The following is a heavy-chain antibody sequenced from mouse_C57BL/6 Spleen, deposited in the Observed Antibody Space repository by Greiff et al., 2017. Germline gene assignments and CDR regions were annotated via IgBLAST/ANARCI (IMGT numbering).Heavy chain of an antibody. CDR2: IDPSDSYT. V-gene: IGHV1-69*01. J-gene: IGHJ3*01. D-gene: IGHD3-2*02. Sequence: QVQLQQPGAELVMPGASVKLSCKASGYTFTSYWLHWVKQRPGQGLEWIGEIDPSDSYTNYNQKFKGKSTLTVDKSSSTAYMQLSSLTSEDSAVYYCARSPTAQATTWFAYWGQGTLVTVSA. CDR3: ARSPTAQATTWFAY. CDR1: GYTFTSYW.